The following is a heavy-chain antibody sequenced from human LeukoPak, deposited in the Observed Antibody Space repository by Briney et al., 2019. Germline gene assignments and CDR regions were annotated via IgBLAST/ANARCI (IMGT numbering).Heavy chain of an antibody. Sequence: ASVKVSCKASGYTFTSYGISWVRQAPGQGLEWMGWISAYNGNTNYAQKLQGRVTMTTDTSTSTAYMELRSLRSDDTAVYYCARAIVVVPAAISDFDYWGQGTLVTVSS. CDR1: GYTFTSYG. D-gene: IGHD2-2*02. J-gene: IGHJ4*02. CDR3: ARAIVVVPAAISDFDY. CDR2: ISAYNGNT. V-gene: IGHV1-18*01.